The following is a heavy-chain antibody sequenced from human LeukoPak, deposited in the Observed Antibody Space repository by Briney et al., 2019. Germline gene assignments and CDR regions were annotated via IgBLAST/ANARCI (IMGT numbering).Heavy chain of an antibody. CDR1: GFIFSTHS. V-gene: IGHV3-21*06. CDR3: VRDFRTQLDGYRPQYHFDY. CDR2: ISRGSSHI. Sequence: GGSLRLSCAASGFIFSTHSMSGVRQSPGKGLEGVSSISRGSSHIYYADSMKGRFTISRENDRNSLFLQMNSMRAEDTAVYYCVRDFRTQLDGYRPQYHFDYWGKGALVTVSS. D-gene: IGHD5-24*01. J-gene: IGHJ4*02.